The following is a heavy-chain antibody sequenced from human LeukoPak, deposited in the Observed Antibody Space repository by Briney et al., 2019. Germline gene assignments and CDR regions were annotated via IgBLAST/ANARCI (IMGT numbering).Heavy chain of an antibody. J-gene: IGHJ4*02. CDR3: AKARAVAGTDARYYFDY. D-gene: IGHD6-19*01. Sequence: PGGSVRLSCAASEFTFSKYGMHWVGQAPGKGLEGVAVIWYDGKHKYYADSVKGRFTISRDTSKNTLFLEMNSLRADDTAVYYCAKARAVAGTDARYYFDYWGQGTLVTVSA. CDR2: IWYDGKHK. CDR1: EFTFSKYG. V-gene: IGHV3-33*06.